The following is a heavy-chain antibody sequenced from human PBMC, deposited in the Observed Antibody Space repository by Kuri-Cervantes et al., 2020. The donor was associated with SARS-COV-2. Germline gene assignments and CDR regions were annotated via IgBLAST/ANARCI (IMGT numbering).Heavy chain of an antibody. CDR3: ARSRYCSSTSCPGGDY. J-gene: IGHJ4*02. CDR2: ISGSGGST. D-gene: IGHD2-2*01. Sequence: GGSLRLSCVASGFTFSSYAMSWVRQAPGKGLEWVSAISGSGGSTYYADSVKGRFTISRDNAENSLYLQMNSLRAEDTALYYCARSRYCSSTSCPGGDYWGQGTLVTVSS. V-gene: IGHV3-23*01. CDR1: GFTFSSYA.